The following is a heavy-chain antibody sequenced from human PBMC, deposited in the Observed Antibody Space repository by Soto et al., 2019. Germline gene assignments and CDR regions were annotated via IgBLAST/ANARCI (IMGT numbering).Heavy chain of an antibody. Sequence: GGSLRLSCAASGFTFSDYYMSWIRQAPGKGLEWVSYISSSSSYTNYADSVKGRFTISRDNAKNSLYLQMNSLRAEDTAVYYCARDEESGGWLQYFDYWGQGTLVTVSS. CDR1: GFTFSDYY. V-gene: IGHV3-11*06. D-gene: IGHD5-12*01. CDR2: ISSSSSYT. J-gene: IGHJ4*02. CDR3: ARDEESGGWLQYFDY.